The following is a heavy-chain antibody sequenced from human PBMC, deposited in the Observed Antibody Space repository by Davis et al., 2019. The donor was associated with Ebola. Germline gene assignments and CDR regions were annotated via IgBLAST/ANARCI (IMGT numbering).Heavy chain of an antibody. CDR2: IYPGYSDT. V-gene: IGHV5-51*01. Sequence: PGGSLRLSCKGSRFIFTSYWIGWVRQMPGKGLEWMGIIYPGYSDTRYSPSFQGQVTISSDKSISTAYLQWSSLKASDTAMYYCARLQGSYYYYGMDVWGQGTTVTVSS. CDR1: RFIFTSYW. D-gene: IGHD3-10*01. J-gene: IGHJ6*02. CDR3: ARLQGSYYYYGMDV.